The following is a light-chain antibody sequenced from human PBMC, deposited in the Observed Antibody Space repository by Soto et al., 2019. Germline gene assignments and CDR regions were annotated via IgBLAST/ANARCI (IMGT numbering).Light chain of an antibody. CDR2: GAS. CDR3: QQYNNLPPLT. J-gene: IGKJ4*01. CDR1: QSVSNNY. V-gene: IGKV3-20*01. Sequence: IVMSLSPGTLSLYPLEIATLSFMASQSVSNNYLAWYQQKPGQAPRLLIYGASTRATGIPDRFSGSGSGTDFTLTISRLEPEDFAVYYCQQYNNLPPLTFGGGTKVDIK.